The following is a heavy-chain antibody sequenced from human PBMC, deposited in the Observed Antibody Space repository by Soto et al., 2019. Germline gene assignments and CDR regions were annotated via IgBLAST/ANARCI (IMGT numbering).Heavy chain of an antibody. CDR2: ISYDGNNK. Sequence: VGSLRLSCVASGFTFSSYGMHWVRQAPGKGLEWVAVISYDGNNKYHVDSVKGRFTISRDNSKNTLFLQMNSLRAEDTAVYYCAKAQGYCSSTSCREAYYYYGMDVWGQGTTV. D-gene: IGHD2-2*01. V-gene: IGHV3-30*18. CDR1: GFTFSSYG. J-gene: IGHJ6*02. CDR3: AKAQGYCSSTSCREAYYYYGMDV.